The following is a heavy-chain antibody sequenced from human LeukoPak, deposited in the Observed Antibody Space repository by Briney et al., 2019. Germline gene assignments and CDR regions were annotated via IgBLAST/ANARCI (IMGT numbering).Heavy chain of an antibody. D-gene: IGHD3-3*01. V-gene: IGHV3-33*01. J-gene: IGHJ1*01. CDR2: IWYDGTNK. CDR3: ARDLYDFWSGYCFQL. CDR1: GFTFSSYG. Sequence: GGSLRLSCAASGFTFSSYGMHWVRQAPGKGLEWVAVIWYDGTNKYYADSVKGRFTISRDNSKNTLYLQMNSLRAEDTAVYYCARDLYDFWSGYCFQLWGQGTLVTVSS.